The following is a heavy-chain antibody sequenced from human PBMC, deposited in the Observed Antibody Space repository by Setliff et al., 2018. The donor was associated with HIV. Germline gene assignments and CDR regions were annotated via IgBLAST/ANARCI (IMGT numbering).Heavy chain of an antibody. CDR2: IFPSDSDT. CDR3: TRHPLRSGISQYYYFADV. J-gene: IGHJ6*04. V-gene: IGHV5-51*01. Sequence: PGESLKISCKGLGYSFPHYWIGWVRQIPGKGLEWVAIIFPSDSDTRYSPSFEGQVTISADKSTNTAYLQWSTLKASDTATYYCTRHPLRSGISQYYYFADVWGTGTTVTVSS. CDR1: GYSFPHYW. D-gene: IGHD3-10*01.